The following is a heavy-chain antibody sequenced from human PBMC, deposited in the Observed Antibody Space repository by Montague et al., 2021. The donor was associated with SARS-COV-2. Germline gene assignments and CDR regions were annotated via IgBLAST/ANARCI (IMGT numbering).Heavy chain of an antibody. V-gene: IGHV4-34*01. D-gene: IGHD5-12*01. CDR3: ASAPRYSFGFWAY. CDR1: GASSSNYY. CDR2: INHSGYT. Sequence: SETLSLTCAVYGASSSNYYWSWIRQSPGKGLEWVGEINHSGYTXXXPSXGGRLTISLDSSKKQFSLKVTSVTAADTAIYYCASAPRYSFGFWAYWGQGTLVSVSS. J-gene: IGHJ4*02.